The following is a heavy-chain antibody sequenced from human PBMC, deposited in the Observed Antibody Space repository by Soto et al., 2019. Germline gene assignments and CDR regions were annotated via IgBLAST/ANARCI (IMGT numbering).Heavy chain of an antibody. J-gene: IGHJ4*02. Sequence: PGGSLRLSCAASGFTFSNAWMNWVRQAPGKGLEWVGRIKSKTDGGTTDYAAPVKGRFTISRDDSKNTLYLQMNSLKTEDTAVYYCTTGIMDSSSSSRSDYWGQGTLVTVSS. V-gene: IGHV3-15*07. CDR3: TTGIMDSSSSSRSDY. CDR2: IKSKTDGGTT. D-gene: IGHD6-6*01. CDR1: GFTFSNAW.